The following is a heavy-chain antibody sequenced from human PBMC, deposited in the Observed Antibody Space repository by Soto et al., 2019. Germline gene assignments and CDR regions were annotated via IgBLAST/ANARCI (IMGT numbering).Heavy chain of an antibody. CDR2: IYYSGST. CDR3: ARVSSSWGLVNYFDY. J-gene: IGHJ4*02. V-gene: IGHV4-59*01. CDR1: GGSISSYY. Sequence: PSETLSLTCTVSGGSISSYYWSWIRQPPGKGLECIGYIYYSGSTNYNPSLKSRVTISVDTSKNQFSLKLSSVTAADTAVYYCARVSSSWGLVNYFDYWGQGTLVTVSS. D-gene: IGHD6-13*01.